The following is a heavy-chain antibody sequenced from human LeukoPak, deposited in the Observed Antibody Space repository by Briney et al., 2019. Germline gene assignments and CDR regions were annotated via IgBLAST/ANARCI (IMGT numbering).Heavy chain of an antibody. V-gene: IGHV3-9*01. Sequence: GGSLRLSCAASGFTFNDYAMHWVRQAPGKGLEWVAGISWNSGSIGYADSVKGRFTISRDNAKNSLYLQMNSLRAEDTALYYCAKGAQVFLGNYYYYYGMDVWGQGTPVTASS. CDR1: GFTFNDYA. CDR2: ISWNSGSI. CDR3: AKGAQVFLGNYYYYYGMDV. J-gene: IGHJ6*02. D-gene: IGHD1-26*01.